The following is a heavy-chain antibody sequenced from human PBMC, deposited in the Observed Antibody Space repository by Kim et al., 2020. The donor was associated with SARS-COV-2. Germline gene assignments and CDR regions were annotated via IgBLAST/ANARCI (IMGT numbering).Heavy chain of an antibody. D-gene: IGHD5-12*01. CDR1: GFSFDDYA. V-gene: IGHV3-9*01. CDR3: AKVGSAYERDAFDI. J-gene: IGHJ3*02. CDR2: ISWNSENI. Sequence: GGSLRLSCAASGFSFDDYAMHWVRQAPGKGLEWVSGISWNSENIEYVDSVRGRFTISRDNAKNSLYLQMDSLRAEYTALYYCAKVGSAYERDAFDIWGQGAMVTVSS.